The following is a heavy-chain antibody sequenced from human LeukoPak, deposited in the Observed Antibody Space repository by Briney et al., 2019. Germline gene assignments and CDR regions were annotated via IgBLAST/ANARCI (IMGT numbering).Heavy chain of an antibody. D-gene: IGHD3-22*01. V-gene: IGHV3-30*02. J-gene: IGHJ4*02. CDR3: AKDPSFSSYYYDSGPMSNS. CDR2: IGYDSFNK. Sequence: GGSLRLSCAASGFPFSSYGMHWVRQAPGKGLDWVAFIGYDSFNKYHADSVRGRFTVSRDNSKNTLYLQMNSLRPEDTAVYYCAKDPSFSSYYYDSGPMSNSWGQGTLVTVSS. CDR1: GFPFSSYG.